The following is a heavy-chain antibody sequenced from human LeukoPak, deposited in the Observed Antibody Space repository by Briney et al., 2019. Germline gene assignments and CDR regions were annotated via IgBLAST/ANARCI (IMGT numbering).Heavy chain of an antibody. D-gene: IGHD1-26*01. CDR3: ARGVVGAPWTGMDV. J-gene: IGHJ6*02. V-gene: IGHV3-74*01. Sequence: PGRSLRLSCAASGFTFSSYWMHWVRQAPGKGLVWVSRINSDGSSTSYADSVKGRFTISRDNAKNTLYLQMNSLRAEDTAVYYCARGVVGAPWTGMDVWGQGTTVTVSS. CDR2: INSDGSST. CDR1: GFTFSSYW.